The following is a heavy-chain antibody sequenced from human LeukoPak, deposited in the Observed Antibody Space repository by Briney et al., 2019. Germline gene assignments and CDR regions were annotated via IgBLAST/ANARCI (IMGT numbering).Heavy chain of an antibody. V-gene: IGHV3-49*04. CDR1: AFIFSGHW. Sequence: GGSLRLSCEASAFIFSGHWLNWARQTPGKGLEWVGFIRSKAYGETTDYAASVKGRFTISRDDSNSIAYLQMNSLKTEDTAMYYCSRDRDGSGWYYFDSWGQGTLVTVSS. CDR2: IRSKAYGETT. J-gene: IGHJ4*02. D-gene: IGHD6-19*01. CDR3: SRDRDGSGWYYFDS.